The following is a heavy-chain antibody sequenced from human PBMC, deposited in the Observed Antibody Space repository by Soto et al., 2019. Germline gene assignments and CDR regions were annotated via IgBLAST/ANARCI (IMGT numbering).Heavy chain of an antibody. J-gene: IGHJ6*02. D-gene: IGHD3-10*01. CDR1: VYTFTAYY. Sequence: VQLVQSGAEVKEPGDSVRVSCEASVYTFTAYYIHWVRQAPGQGLEWMGWINTKFGDTTYAQDFQGRVSMTRDMSISTVYMEFSRLTSGDTAIYYCARNMDYYYGPGSGNGHGFWGQGTTVTVFS. CDR3: ARNMDYYYGPGSGNGHGF. CDR2: INTKFGDT. V-gene: IGHV1-2*02.